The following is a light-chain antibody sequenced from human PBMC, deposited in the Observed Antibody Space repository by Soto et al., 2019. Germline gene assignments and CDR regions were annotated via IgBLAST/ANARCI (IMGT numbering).Light chain of an antibody. CDR1: QSVLYSSNNKNY. V-gene: IGKV4-1*01. Sequence: DIVMTQSPDSLAVSLGERATINCKSSQSVLYSSNNKNYLSWYQQKPGQPPKLLIYWASTRESGVPDRFSGSGSGTDFTLTISSLQAEDVALYYCQQYYNTPPAFGGGTKV. CDR2: WAS. CDR3: QQYYNTPPA. J-gene: IGKJ4*01.